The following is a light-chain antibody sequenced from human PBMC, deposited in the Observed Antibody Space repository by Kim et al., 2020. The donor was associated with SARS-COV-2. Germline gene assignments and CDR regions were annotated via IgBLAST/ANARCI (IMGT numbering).Light chain of an antibody. Sequence: SPAGRATPPCRASQSVSSSYLAWYQQKPGQAPRLLIYGASSRATGIPDRFSGSGSGTDFTLTISRLEPEDFAVYYCQQYGSSPWTFGQGTKVDIK. V-gene: IGKV3-20*01. CDR3: QQYGSSPWT. CDR1: QSVSSSY. J-gene: IGKJ1*01. CDR2: GAS.